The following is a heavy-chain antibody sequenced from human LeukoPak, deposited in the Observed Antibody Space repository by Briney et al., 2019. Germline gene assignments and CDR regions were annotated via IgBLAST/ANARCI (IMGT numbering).Heavy chain of an antibody. Sequence: GGSLRLSCAASGFTFSSYSMNWVRQAPGKGVEWVSYISSSSSTIYYADSVKGRFTISRDNAKNSLYLQMNSLRAEDTAVYYCARPLESGSSWYLAFDIWGQGTMVTVSS. D-gene: IGHD6-13*01. CDR2: ISSSSSTI. CDR3: ARPLESGSSWYLAFDI. J-gene: IGHJ3*02. CDR1: GFTFSSYS. V-gene: IGHV3-48*04.